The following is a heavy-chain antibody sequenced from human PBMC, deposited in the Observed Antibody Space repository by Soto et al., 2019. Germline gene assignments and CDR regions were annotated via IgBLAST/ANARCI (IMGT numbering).Heavy chain of an antibody. D-gene: IGHD3-22*01. CDR2: IRSKTYGGTT. CDR1: GFTFAYYA. V-gene: IGHV3-49*03. Sequence: PGGSLRLSCSSSGFTFAYYALSWFRQSPGRGLEWVGFIRSKTYGGTTEYAASVKGRFTISRDDSKSIAYLQMNSLRAEDTAVYYCAKGSGSGYYYFYLHFDYWGQGTLVTVSS. CDR3: AKGSGSGYYYFYLHFDY. J-gene: IGHJ4*02.